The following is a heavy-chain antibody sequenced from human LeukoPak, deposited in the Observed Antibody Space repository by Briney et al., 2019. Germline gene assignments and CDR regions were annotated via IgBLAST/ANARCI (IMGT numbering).Heavy chain of an antibody. V-gene: IGHV3-48*03. J-gene: IGHJ4*02. Sequence: GGSLRLSCAASGFTFSSYEMNWVRQAPGKGLEWVSYISSSGSTIYYADSVKGRFTISRDNAKNSLYLQMNSLRAEDTAVYYCARVTFYVSGSYFDYWGQGTLVTVSS. D-gene: IGHD3-10*01. CDR2: ISSSGSTI. CDR1: GFTFSSYE. CDR3: ARVTFYVSGSYFDY.